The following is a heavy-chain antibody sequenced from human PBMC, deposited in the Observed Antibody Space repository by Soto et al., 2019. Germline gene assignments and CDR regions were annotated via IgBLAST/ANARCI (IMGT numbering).Heavy chain of an antibody. Sequence: QVQLVQSGAEVKKPGASVKVSCKASGYTFTSYGISWVRQAPGQGLEWMGWISVYNGNTKYAKKVQGRVTVTTATSTSTVYMELRRLRSDDTAVYYCARDVDDDLYFDYWGQGTLVTVSS. J-gene: IGHJ4*02. V-gene: IGHV1-18*01. CDR2: ISVYNGNT. CDR1: GYTFTSYG. D-gene: IGHD3-3*01. CDR3: ARDVDDDLYFDY.